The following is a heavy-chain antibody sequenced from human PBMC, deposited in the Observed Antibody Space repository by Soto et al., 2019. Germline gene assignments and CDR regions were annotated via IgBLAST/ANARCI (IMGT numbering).Heavy chain of an antibody. CDR3: ARGAIRGYSYGHSDY. CDR2: ISITGSYI. CDR1: GFSFSSYT. V-gene: IGHV3-21*01. J-gene: IGHJ6*02. Sequence: PGGSLRLSCAASGFSFSSYTMDWVRQAPGKGLQWVSSISITGSYIYYADSVRGRFAISRDNAQNSLYLHMNSLRAEDTAVYYCARGAIRGYSYGHSDYWGQGTTVTVSS. D-gene: IGHD5-18*01.